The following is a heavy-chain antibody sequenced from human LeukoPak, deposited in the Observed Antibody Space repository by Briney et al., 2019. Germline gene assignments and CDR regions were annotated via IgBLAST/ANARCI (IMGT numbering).Heavy chain of an antibody. Sequence: ASETLSLTCTVSGGSISSYYWSWIRQPPGKGLEWMGYIYYSGSTNYNPSLKSRVTISVDTSKNQFSLKLSSVTAADTAVYYCARVRRGSRGYYYYMDVWGKGTTVTVSS. CDR2: IYYSGST. J-gene: IGHJ6*03. D-gene: IGHD1-26*01. CDR3: ARVRRGSRGYYYYMDV. V-gene: IGHV4-59*01. CDR1: GGSISSYY.